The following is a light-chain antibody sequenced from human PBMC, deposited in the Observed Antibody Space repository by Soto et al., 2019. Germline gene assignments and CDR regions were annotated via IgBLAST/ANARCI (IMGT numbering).Light chain of an antibody. V-gene: IGKV3-11*01. CDR1: QTVSNF. J-gene: IGKJ4*01. Sequence: EIVLTQSPATLSLSPGERATLACRASQTVSNFLAWYQQKPGQAPRLLIYDASKRATGIPARFSGSGSGTDFTLTISSLEPEDFAVYYCQQRRDLLTFGGGTKVEIK. CDR3: QQRRDLLT. CDR2: DAS.